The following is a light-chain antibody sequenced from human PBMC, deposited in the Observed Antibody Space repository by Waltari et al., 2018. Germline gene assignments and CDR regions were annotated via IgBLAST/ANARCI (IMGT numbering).Light chain of an antibody. CDR2: GAS. CDR1: QSVSSSY. Sequence: EIVLTQSPGTLSLSPGERATLSCRASQSVSSSYLAWYQQKPGQAPRLLIYGASSRATGIPDRFSGSGSGTDFTLTISRLEHEDFVVYYCQQYGSSPTWTFGQGTKVEIK. CDR3: QQYGSSPTWT. J-gene: IGKJ1*01. V-gene: IGKV3-20*01.